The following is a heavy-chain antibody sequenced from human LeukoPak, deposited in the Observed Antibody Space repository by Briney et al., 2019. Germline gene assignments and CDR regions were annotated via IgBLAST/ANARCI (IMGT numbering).Heavy chain of an antibody. D-gene: IGHD3-9*01. CDR3: ARDGFLGYFDWLFTFVY. CDR2: IWYDGSNK. J-gene: IGHJ4*02. V-gene: IGHV3-33*01. CDR1: GFTLSSYG. Sequence: GRSLRLSCAASGFTLSSYGMHWVRQAPGKGLEWVAVIWYDGSNKYYADSVKGRFTISRGNSKNTLYLQMNSLRAEDTAVYYCARDGFLGYFDWLFTFVYWGQGTLVTVSS.